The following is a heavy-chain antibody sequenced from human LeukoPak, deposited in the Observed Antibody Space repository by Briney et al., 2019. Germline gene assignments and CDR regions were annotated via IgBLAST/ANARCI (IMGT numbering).Heavy chain of an antibody. CDR2: IYHSGST. CDR1: GYSISSGYY. Sequence: SETLSLTCTVSGYSISSGYYWGWIRQPPGKGLEWIGSIYHSGSTYYNPSLKSRVTMSVDTSKNQFSLKLSSVTAADTAVYYCAREGYDSSGYYSPREWVDYWGHGTLVTVSS. J-gene: IGHJ4*01. CDR3: AREGYDSSGYYSPREWVDY. V-gene: IGHV4-38-2*02. D-gene: IGHD3-22*01.